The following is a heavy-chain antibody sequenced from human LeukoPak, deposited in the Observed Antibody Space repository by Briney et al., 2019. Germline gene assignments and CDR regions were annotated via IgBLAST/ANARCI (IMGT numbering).Heavy chain of an antibody. D-gene: IGHD2-2*02. V-gene: IGHV1-18*01. J-gene: IGHJ4*02. CDR3: ARCVVVVPAAIGWEFDY. Sequence: ASVKVSCKASGYTFTSYGISWVRQAPGPGLEWMGWISAYNGNTNYAQKLHGRVTMTPDTSTSTAYMELRSLRSDDTAVYDCARCVVVVPAAIGWEFDYWGQGTLVTVSS. CDR2: ISAYNGNT. CDR1: GYTFTSYG.